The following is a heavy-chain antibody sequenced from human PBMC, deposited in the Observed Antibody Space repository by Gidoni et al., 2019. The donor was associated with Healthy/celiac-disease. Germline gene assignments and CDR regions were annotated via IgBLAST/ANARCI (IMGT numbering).Heavy chain of an antibody. Sequence: EVQLLESGGGLVQPGGSLRLSCAAYGFTFSSYAMRWVRQAPGKGLEWVSAISGSGGSTYYADSVKGRFTISRDNSKNTLYLQMNSLRAEDTAVYYCAKDSILIGWYFDLWGRGTLVTVSS. CDR1: GFTFSSYA. V-gene: IGHV3-23*01. CDR2: ISGSGGST. CDR3: AKDSILIGWYFDL. J-gene: IGHJ2*01.